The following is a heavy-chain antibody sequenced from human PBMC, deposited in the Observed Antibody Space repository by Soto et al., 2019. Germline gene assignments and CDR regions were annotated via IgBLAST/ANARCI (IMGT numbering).Heavy chain of an antibody. D-gene: IGHD6-19*01. V-gene: IGHV3-30*18. J-gene: IGHJ6*02. Sequence: QVQLVESGGGVVQPGRSLRLSCAASGFTFSSYGMHWVRQAPGKGLEWVAVISYDGSNKYYADSVKGRFTISRDNSKNTLYLQMNSLRAEDTAVYYCAKDFRAVAGQNYYAMDVWGQGTTVTVSS. CDR3: AKDFRAVAGQNYYAMDV. CDR2: ISYDGSNK. CDR1: GFTFSSYG.